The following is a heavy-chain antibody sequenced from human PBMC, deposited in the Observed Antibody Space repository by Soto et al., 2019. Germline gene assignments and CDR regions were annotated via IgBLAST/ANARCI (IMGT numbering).Heavy chain of an antibody. Sequence: GGSLRLSCAASGFTFDDYAMHWVRQAPGKGLEWVSLISWDGGSTYHADSVKGRFTISRDNSKNSLYLQMNSLRAEDTALYYCAKDRGAAGTYGMDVWGQGTTVTVSS. CDR3: AKDRGAAGTYGMDV. V-gene: IGHV3-43D*04. CDR1: GFTFDDYA. D-gene: IGHD6-13*01. CDR2: ISWDGGST. J-gene: IGHJ6*02.